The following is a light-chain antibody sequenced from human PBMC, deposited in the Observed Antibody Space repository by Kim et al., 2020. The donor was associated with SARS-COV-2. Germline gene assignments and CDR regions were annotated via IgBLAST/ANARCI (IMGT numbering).Light chain of an antibody. CDR3: QSYDRSLSGSGV. CDR1: SSNIGAGYG. Sequence: VTISCTGSSSNIGAGYGVHWYQQLPGTAPKLLIYGNDNRPSGVPDRFSGSKSGTSASLTITGLQAEDEADYYCQSYDRSLSGSGVFGGGTKVTVL. CDR2: GND. J-gene: IGLJ3*02. V-gene: IGLV1-40*01.